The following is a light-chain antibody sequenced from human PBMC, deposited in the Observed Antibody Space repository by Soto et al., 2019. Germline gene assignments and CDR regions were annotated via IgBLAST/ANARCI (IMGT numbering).Light chain of an antibody. CDR2: KAS. V-gene: IGKV1-5*03. Sequence: QMAESAYSVYAGGGGIINITCRASQSISSWLAWYQQKPGKAPKLLIYKASSLESGVPSRFSGSGSGTEFTLTISILQSEDFAVYYCQQYNNWPPWTFGQGSKVDI. CDR1: QSISSW. J-gene: IGKJ1*01. CDR3: QQYNNWPPWT.